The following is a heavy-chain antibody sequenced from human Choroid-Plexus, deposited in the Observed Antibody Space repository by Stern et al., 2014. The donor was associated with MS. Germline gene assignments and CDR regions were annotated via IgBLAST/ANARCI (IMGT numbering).Heavy chain of an antibody. CDR1: GFTLSDHY. CDR3: VRVSGSSGSDF. V-gene: IGHV3-72*01. D-gene: IGHD6-19*01. CDR2: IRNKANSYTT. J-gene: IGHJ4*02. Sequence: EVQLVESGGGLVQPGGSLRLSCVASGFTLSDHYMDWVRQAQGKGLEWVGRIRNKANSYTTQYAASVKGRFVISRDDSKNSLYLQMNSLKSEDTAVYYCVRVSGSSGSDFWGQGTLVSVSS.